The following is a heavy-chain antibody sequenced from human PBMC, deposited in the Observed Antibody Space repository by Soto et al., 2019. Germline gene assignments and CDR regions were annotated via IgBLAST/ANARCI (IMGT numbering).Heavy chain of an antibody. D-gene: IGHD4-17*01. CDR1: SGSISSSNW. J-gene: IGHJ4*02. CDR3: ARADYGDYVSSGRYFDY. Sequence: QVQLQESGPGLVKPSGTLSLTCAGSSGSISSSNWWSWVRQPPGKGLEWIGEIYHSGSTNYNPSLKSRVTISVDKSKNQFSLKLSSVTAADTAVYYCARADYGDYVSSGRYFDYWGQGTLVTVSS. V-gene: IGHV4-4*02. CDR2: IYHSGST.